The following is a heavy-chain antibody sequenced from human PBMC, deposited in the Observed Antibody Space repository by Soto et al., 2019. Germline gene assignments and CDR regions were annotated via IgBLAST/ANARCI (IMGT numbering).Heavy chain of an antibody. CDR3: ASYSSGWFRWFDP. CDR2: IYHSGST. V-gene: IGHV4-4*02. Sequence: SETRSRTCAVSGGCISSSNWWRWARQPQGKGLEWIGEIYHSGSTNYNPSLKSRVTISVDKSKNQFSLKLSSVTAADTSVYSCASYSSGWFRWFDPWGQGTLVTVS. CDR1: GGCISSSNW. D-gene: IGHD6-19*01. J-gene: IGHJ5*02.